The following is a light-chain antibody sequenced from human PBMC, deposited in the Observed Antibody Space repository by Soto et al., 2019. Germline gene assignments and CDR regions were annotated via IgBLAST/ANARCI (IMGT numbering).Light chain of an antibody. CDR3: SSYAGSSNV. CDR1: SSDTGCYNY. J-gene: IGLJ1*01. Sequence: QSVLTQPPSASRSPGQSFAISCTGNSSDTGCYNYVSWYQQHPGKAPKLMIYEVNKRPSGVPDRFSGSKSGNTASLTVSGLQAEDEADYYCSSYAGSSNVFGTGTKV. CDR2: EVN. V-gene: IGLV2-8*01.